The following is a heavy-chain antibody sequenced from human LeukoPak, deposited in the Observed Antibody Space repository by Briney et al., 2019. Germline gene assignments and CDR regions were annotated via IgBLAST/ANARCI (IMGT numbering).Heavy chain of an antibody. CDR3: ARTRGFGVAYWVGYYYYMDV. V-gene: IGHV1-69*04. D-gene: IGHD3-3*01. CDR2: IIPILGIA. J-gene: IGHJ6*03. CDR1: GGTFSSYA. Sequence: ASVKVSCKASGGTFSSYAISWVRQAPGQGLEWMGRIIPILGIANYAQKFQGRVTITADKSTSTAYMELSSLRAEDTAVYYCARTRGFGVAYWVGYYYYMDVWGKGTTVTVSS.